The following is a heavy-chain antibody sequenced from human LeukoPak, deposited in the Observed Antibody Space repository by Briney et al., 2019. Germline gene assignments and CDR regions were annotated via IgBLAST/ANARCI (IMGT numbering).Heavy chain of an antibody. CDR2: LKSDGSAT. CDR1: GFAFSRNW. Sequence: PGGSLRLSCAASGFAFSRNWMHWVRQAPGKGLGWVSRLKSDGSATHYADSVKGRFTISRDNAKNTLYLQMNSLRVEDTAVYYCATDPDSGGWSTFDYWGQGTLVTVSS. V-gene: IGHV3-74*01. J-gene: IGHJ4*02. D-gene: IGHD6-19*01. CDR3: ATDPDSGGWSTFDY.